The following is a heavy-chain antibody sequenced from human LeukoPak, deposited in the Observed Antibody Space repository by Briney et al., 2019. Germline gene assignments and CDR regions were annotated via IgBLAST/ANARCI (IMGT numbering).Heavy chain of an antibody. J-gene: IGHJ6*03. CDR3: ARVGLVDNEYGFYFYMDV. CDR1: GYTFSDYG. D-gene: IGHD4/OR15-4a*01. Sequence: GASVKVSCKPSGYTFSDYGITWVRQAPGQGIEWMGWISGYNGNTNYAESLQGRVTMTIETSTSTDYMDLRSLRSDDTAVYYCARVGLVDNEYGFYFYMDVWGKGTTVIVSS. V-gene: IGHV1-18*01. CDR2: ISGYNGNT.